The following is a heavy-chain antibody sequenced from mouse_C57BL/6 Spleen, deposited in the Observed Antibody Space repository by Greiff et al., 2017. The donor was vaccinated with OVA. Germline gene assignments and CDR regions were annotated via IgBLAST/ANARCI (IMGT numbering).Heavy chain of an antibody. J-gene: IGHJ4*01. V-gene: IGHV2-2*01. D-gene: IGHD2-1*01. CDR3: ARAIYYGKDYAMDY. CDR1: GFSLTSYG. CDR2: IWSGGST. Sequence: VQLQQSGPGLVQPSQSLSITCTVSGFSLTSYGVHWVRQSPGKGLEWLGVIWSGGSTDYNAAFISRLSISKDNSKSQVFFKMNSLQADDTAIYYCARAIYYGKDYAMDYWGQGTSVTVSS.